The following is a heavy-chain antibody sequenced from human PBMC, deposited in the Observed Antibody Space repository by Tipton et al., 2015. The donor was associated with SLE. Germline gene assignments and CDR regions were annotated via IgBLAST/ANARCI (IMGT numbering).Heavy chain of an antibody. Sequence: LRLSCAASGFTFSSYSMNWVRQAPGKGLEWIGSIYHSGSTYYNPSLKSRVTISVDTSKNQFSLKLSSVTAADTAVYYCARTLYGSGRGFDYWGQGTLVTVSS. D-gene: IGHD3-10*01. J-gene: IGHJ4*02. CDR1: GFTFSSYS. CDR2: IYHSGST. CDR3: ARTLYGSGRGFDY. V-gene: IGHV4-38-2*01.